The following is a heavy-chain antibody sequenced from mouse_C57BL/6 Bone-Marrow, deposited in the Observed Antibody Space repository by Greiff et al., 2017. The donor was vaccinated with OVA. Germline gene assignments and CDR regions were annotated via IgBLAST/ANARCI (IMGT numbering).Heavy chain of an antibody. CDR3: TSYYSNLNCLFAD. D-gene: IGHD2-5*01. CDR1: GYTFTSYW. V-gene: IGHV1-5*01. CDR2: IYPGNSDT. Sequence: EVQLQQSGPVLARPGASVKMSCKTSGYTFTSYWMHWVKQRPGQGLEWIGAIYPGNSDTSYNQKFKGKAKLTAVTSASTAYMELSSLTNEDSAVYYCTSYYSNLNCLFADWGQGTLVTVSA. J-gene: IGHJ3*01.